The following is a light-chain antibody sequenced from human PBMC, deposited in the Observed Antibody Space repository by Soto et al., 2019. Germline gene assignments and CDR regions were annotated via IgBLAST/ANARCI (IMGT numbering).Light chain of an antibody. CDR3: QQYGSSPK. Sequence: EIVLTQSPGTLSLSPGERATLSCRASQSVSSSYLAWYQQKPGQAPRLLIYGESSRATGIPGRFSGSGSGTDFTLTISRLEPEDFAVYYCQQYGSSPKFGQGTKVDIK. V-gene: IGKV3-20*01. CDR2: GES. CDR1: QSVSSSY. J-gene: IGKJ1*01.